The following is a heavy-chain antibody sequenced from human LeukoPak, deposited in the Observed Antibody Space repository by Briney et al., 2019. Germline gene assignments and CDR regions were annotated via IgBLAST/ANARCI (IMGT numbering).Heavy chain of an antibody. Sequence: ASVKVSCKASGYTFTNNYLHWVRQAPGQGLEWMGMIYPRGGSTSYAQNFQGRVTVTRDTSTTTVHMELRGLRSEDTAVYYCARDQEGFDYWGQGTVVTVSS. CDR1: GYTFTNNY. J-gene: IGHJ4*02. V-gene: IGHV1-46*01. CDR2: IYPRGGST. CDR3: ARDQEGFDY.